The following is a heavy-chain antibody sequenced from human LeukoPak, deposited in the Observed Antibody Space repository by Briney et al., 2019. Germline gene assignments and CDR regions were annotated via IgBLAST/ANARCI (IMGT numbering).Heavy chain of an antibody. V-gene: IGHV4-59*01. D-gene: IGHD3-3*01. CDR1: GGSISSYY. CDR2: IYYSGST. CDR3: ARTNYDFWSGHNWFDP. Sequence: ETLSLTCPVSGGSISSYYWSWIRQPPGKGLEWIGYIYYSGSTNYNPSLKSRVTISVDTSKNQFSLKLSSVTAADTAVYYCARTNYDFWSGHNWFDPWGQGTLVIVSS. J-gene: IGHJ5*02.